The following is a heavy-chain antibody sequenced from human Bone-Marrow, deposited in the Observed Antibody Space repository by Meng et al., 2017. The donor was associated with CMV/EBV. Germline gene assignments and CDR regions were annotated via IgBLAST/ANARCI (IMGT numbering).Heavy chain of an antibody. V-gene: IGHV3-21*01. D-gene: IGHD2-2*01. CDR1: GFTFSSYS. CDR3: ARDCSSTSCCI. J-gene: IGHJ3*02. Sequence: GGSLRLSCAASGFTFSSYSMNWVRQAPGKGLEWVSSISSSSYIYYADSVKGRFTISRDNAKNSLYLQMNSLRAEDTAVYYCARDCSSTSCCIWGQGTMVTGSS. CDR2: ISSSSYI.